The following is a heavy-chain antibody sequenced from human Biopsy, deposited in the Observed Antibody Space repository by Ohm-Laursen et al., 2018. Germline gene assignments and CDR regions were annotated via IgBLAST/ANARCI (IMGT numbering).Heavy chain of an antibody. Sequence: LSLTCNVSGDSISIYYWSWIRQPPGKGLEWIGNFYYSGSTNYNPSLKSRITMSLDRSKSQVSLRMNSVTAADTAVYYCARARIKTSGVLIPETYYFDSWGQGTLVTVSS. V-gene: IGHV4-59*01. CDR3: ARARIKTSGVLIPETYYFDS. CDR2: FYYSGST. J-gene: IGHJ4*02. D-gene: IGHD3-3*01. CDR1: GDSISIYY.